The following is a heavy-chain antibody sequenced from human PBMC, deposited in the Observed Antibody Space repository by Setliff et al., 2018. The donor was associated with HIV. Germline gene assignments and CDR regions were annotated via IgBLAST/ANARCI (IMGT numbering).Heavy chain of an antibody. Sequence: SEALSLTCTVSGVSIRTYYWSWVRQVPGKGLEWIGDTYYGGSTDYNKYNPSLKGRVTISVDIYRKQLSLNLRSVTAADTAVYYCARDFRYDTSGSLTGYGLDVWGQGTTVTVSS. V-gene: IGHV4-59*01. D-gene: IGHD3-22*01. CDR1: GVSIRTYY. CDR3: ARDFRYDTSGSLTGYGLDV. J-gene: IGHJ6*02. CDR2: TYYGGSTDYN.